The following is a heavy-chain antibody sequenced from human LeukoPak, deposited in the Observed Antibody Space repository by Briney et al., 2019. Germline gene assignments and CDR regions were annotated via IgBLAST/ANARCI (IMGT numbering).Heavy chain of an antibody. D-gene: IGHD3-9*01. CDR3: ARVRAYYDILTGTQVGYYFDY. J-gene: IGHJ4*02. Sequence: ASVTVSCMASGYTFTSYGISWVRQAPGQGREGMGWISAYNGNTNYAQKLQGRVTMTTDTSTSTAYMELRSLRSDDTAVYYCARVRAYYDILTGTQVGYYFDYWGQGTLVTVSS. CDR2: ISAYNGNT. V-gene: IGHV1-18*01. CDR1: GYTFTSYG.